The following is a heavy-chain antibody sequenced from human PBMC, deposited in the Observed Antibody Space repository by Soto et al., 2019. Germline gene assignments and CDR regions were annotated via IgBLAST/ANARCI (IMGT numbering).Heavy chain of an antibody. Sequence: QVQLQESGPGLVKPSQTLSLTCTVSGGSISSGGYYWSWIRQHPGKGLEWIGYIYYSGSTYYNPXLKSRVTISVXXSXNXXSLKLSSVTAADTAVYYCARDRHTTAYGYYYGMDVWGQGTTVTVSS. CDR3: ARDRHTTAYGYYYGMDV. V-gene: IGHV4-31*03. D-gene: IGHD4-17*01. J-gene: IGHJ6*02. CDR2: IYYSGST. CDR1: GGSISSGGYY.